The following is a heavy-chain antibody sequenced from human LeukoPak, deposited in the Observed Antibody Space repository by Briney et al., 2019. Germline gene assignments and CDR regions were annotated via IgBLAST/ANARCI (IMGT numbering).Heavy chain of an antibody. V-gene: IGHV4-59*08. Sequence: PSETLSLTCTGSGGSISSYYWSWIRQPPGKGLEGMGYIYYSGSTNYNPSLKSRVTISLDTSKNQISLKLSSVTAADTAVYYCARHTTVVPPHYFDYWGQGTLVTVSS. CDR1: GGSISSYY. D-gene: IGHD4-23*01. CDR2: IYYSGST. J-gene: IGHJ4*02. CDR3: ARHTTVVPPHYFDY.